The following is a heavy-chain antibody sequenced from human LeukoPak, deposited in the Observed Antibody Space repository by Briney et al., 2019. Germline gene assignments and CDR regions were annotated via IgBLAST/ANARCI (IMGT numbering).Heavy chain of an antibody. V-gene: IGHV1-8*03. D-gene: IGHD3-16*01. CDR3: ARRATFRLDYFDY. Sequence: GESLKISCKGSGYSFTSYDINWVRQATGQGLEWMGWMNPNSGNTGYAQKFQGRVTITRNTSISTAYMELSSLRSEDTAVYYCARRATFRLDYFDYWGQGTLVTVSS. CDR2: MNPNSGNT. J-gene: IGHJ4*02. CDR1: GYSFTSYD.